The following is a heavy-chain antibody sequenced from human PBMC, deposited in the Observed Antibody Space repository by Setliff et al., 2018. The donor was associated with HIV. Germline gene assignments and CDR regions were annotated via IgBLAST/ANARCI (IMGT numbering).Heavy chain of an antibody. CDR2: IYHAGNT. D-gene: IGHD3-10*01. CDR1: GYSISSGYY. V-gene: IGHV4-38-2*02. J-gene: IGHJ6*02. CDR3: ARVETTVRGATYGMDV. Sequence: SETLSLTCTVTGYSISSGYYWAWIRQPPGKGLEWIGHIYHAGNTYYNPSLKSRVTISVDTSKNQLSLNLTSVTAADTAVYYCARVETTVRGATYGMDVWGQGTTVTVSS.